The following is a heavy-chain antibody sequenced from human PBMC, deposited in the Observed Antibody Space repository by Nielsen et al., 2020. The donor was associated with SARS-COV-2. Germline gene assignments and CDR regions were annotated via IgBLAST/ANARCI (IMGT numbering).Heavy chain of an antibody. J-gene: IGHJ6*02. D-gene: IGHD2-2*01. Sequence: GESLKISCAASGFTFSSYWMHWVRQAPGKGLVWVSRINSDGSSTSYADSVKGRFTISRDNAKNTLYLQMNSLRAEDTAVYYCARDRCSSTSCYWYYYYGMDVWGQGTTVTVSS. V-gene: IGHV3-74*01. CDR2: INSDGSST. CDR3: ARDRCSSTSCYWYYYYGMDV. CDR1: GFTFSSYW.